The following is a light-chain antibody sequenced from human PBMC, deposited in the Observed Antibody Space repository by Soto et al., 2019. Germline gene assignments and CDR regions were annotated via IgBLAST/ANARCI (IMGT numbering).Light chain of an antibody. CDR1: SSNIGNNY. V-gene: IGLV1-51*01. CDR2: DNN. Sequence: QSVLTQPPSVSAAPGQEVTISCSGSSSNIGNNYVFWYQQLPGTAPKLLIYDNNKRPSGIPDRFSGSKSGTSATLGITGLQTGDEADYYCGTWDSSLSAYVFGTGTKVTVL. J-gene: IGLJ1*01. CDR3: GTWDSSLSAYV.